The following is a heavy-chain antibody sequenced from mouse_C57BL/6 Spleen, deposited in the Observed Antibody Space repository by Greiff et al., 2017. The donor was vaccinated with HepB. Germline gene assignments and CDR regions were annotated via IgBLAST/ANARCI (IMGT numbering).Heavy chain of an antibody. CDR3: TTHGSSSAWFAY. CDR1: GFNIKDYY. D-gene: IGHD1-1*01. Sequence: EVKLQESGAELVRPGASVKLSCTASGFNIKDYYMHWVKQRPEQGLEWIGRIDPEDGDTEYAPKFQGKATMTADTSSNTAYLQLSSLTSEDTAVYYCTTHGSSSAWFAYWGQGTLVTVSA. V-gene: IGHV14-1*01. J-gene: IGHJ3*01. CDR2: IDPEDGDT.